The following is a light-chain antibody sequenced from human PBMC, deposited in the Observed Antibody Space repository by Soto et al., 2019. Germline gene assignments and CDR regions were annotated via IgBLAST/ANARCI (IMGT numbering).Light chain of an antibody. CDR2: GAS. CDR3: QQTYNLPRT. J-gene: IGKJ1*01. CDR1: LTIGDS. V-gene: IGKV1-39*01. Sequence: DIRMTQSPSSLSASVGDRVTITCRASLTIGDSLSWFQQKVGKPPTLLIYGASALQSGVPPRFSGSGCGTDFTLTINNMQREDFATYYCQQTYNLPRTFGQGTKLDIK.